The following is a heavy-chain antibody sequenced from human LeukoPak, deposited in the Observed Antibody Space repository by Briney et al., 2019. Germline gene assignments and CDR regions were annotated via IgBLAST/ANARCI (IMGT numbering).Heavy chain of an antibody. J-gene: IGHJ3*02. CDR3: ARDQIARKGGAFDI. D-gene: IGHD1-14*01. CDR1: GYTFTGYY. CDR2: INPNSGGT. Sequence: ASVKVSCKASGYTFTGYYMHWVRQAPGQGLEWMGWINPNSGGTNYAQKFQGRVTMTRDTSISTAYMELSRLRSDDTAVYYCARDQIARKGGAFDIWGQGTMVTVSS. V-gene: IGHV1-2*02.